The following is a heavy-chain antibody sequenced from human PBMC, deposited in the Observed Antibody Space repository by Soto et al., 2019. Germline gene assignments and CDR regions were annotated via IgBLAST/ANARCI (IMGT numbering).Heavy chain of an antibody. CDR1: GGSVSSGSYY. V-gene: IGHV4-61*01. CDR3: ARDYGDCSGYYLDAFDI. J-gene: IGHJ3*02. D-gene: IGHD3-22*01. CDR2: IYYSGST. Sequence: QVQLQESGPRLVKPSETLSLTCTVSGGSVSSGSYYWSGIRQPPGKGLEWIGYIYYSGSTNYNPSLKSRVTISVDTSKNQFSLKLSSVTAADTAVYYCARDYGDCSGYYLDAFDIWGQGTMVTVSS.